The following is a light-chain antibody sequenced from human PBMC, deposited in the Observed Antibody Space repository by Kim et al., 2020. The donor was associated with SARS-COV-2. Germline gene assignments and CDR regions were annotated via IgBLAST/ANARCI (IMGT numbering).Light chain of an antibody. V-gene: IGLV3-19*01. J-gene: IGLJ3*02. CDR1: GLRSYY. CDR3: NSRDSSGNHLV. Sequence: ALGVTVSITCQVDGLRSYYASWYQQKPGQAPLLVIYDKNNRPSGIPDRFSGSSSGNTASLTITGAQSEDEADYYCNSRDSSGNHLVFGGGTQLTVL. CDR2: DKN.